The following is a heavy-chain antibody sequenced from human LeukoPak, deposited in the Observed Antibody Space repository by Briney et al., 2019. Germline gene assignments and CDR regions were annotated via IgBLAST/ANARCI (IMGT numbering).Heavy chain of an antibody. Sequence: ASVTVSCKASGYTLTVYYMNWVRQDPGQGLEWMGWINPNSGDTNYAQKFQGRVTMTRDTSISSAYMELSRLRSDDTAVYYYARVLGGFSYFEYWGQGTLVTVSS. CDR2: INPNSGDT. CDR1: GYTLTVYY. J-gene: IGHJ4*02. CDR3: ARVLGGFSYFEY. D-gene: IGHD5-12*01. V-gene: IGHV1-2*02.